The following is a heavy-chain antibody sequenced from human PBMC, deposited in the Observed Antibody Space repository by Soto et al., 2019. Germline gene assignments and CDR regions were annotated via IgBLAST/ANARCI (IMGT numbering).Heavy chain of an antibody. Sequence: SETLSLTCTVSGGPISSDDYYSRSFRHSPGRGLEWIGYIHSSGSIYYNPSLKSRATMSIDTARNQLSLKVSSVTVADTAVYYCARDLDGLHDDNSGPYPRPGWGQGTLVT. V-gene: IGHV4-30-4*01. CDR3: ARDLDGLHDDNSGPYPRPG. CDR1: GGPISSDDYY. CDR2: IHSSGSI. D-gene: IGHD3-22*01. J-gene: IGHJ1*01.